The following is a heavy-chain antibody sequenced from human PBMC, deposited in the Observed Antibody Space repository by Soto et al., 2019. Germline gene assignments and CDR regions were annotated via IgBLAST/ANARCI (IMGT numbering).Heavy chain of an antibody. CDR2: MNPNSGNT. D-gene: IGHD2-2*01. CDR1: GYTFTSYD. Sequence: QVQLVQSGAEVKKPGASVKVSCKASGYTFTSYDINWVRQATGQGLEWMGWMNPNSGNTGYAQKFQGRVTMTRNTSISTAYMERSSLRSEDTAVYYCARGIVPAAMISSPGLDYWGQGTLVTVSS. V-gene: IGHV1-8*01. CDR3: ARGIVPAAMISSPGLDY. J-gene: IGHJ4*02.